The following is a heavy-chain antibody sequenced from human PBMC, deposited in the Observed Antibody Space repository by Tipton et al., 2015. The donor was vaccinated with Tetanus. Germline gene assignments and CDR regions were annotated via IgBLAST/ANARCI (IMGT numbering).Heavy chain of an antibody. CDR2: SWYDGTDK. CDR3: AREVDCSGGSCFSGDFDN. CDR1: GFIFSSYG. Sequence: SLRLSCAASGFIFSSYGIHWVRQAPGKGLEWVAVSWYDGTDKYYADSVKGRFTISRDNSKNTLYLQMNSLRAEDTAVYYCAREVDCSGGSCFSGDFDNWGQGTQVTVPS. J-gene: IGHJ4*02. D-gene: IGHD2-15*01. V-gene: IGHV3-33*01.